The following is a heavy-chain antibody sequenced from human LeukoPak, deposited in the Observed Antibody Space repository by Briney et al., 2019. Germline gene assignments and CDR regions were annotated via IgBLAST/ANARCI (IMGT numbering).Heavy chain of an antibody. D-gene: IGHD2-2*01. CDR2: FDPEDGET. CDR1: GYTLTELS. Sequence: ASVKVSCKVSGYTLTELSMHWVRQAPGKGLEWMGGFDPEDGETIYAQKFQGRVTMTEDTSTDTAYMELSSLRSDDTAVYYCARDHCSSSSCYDAFDIWGQGTMVTVSS. V-gene: IGHV1-24*01. CDR3: ARDHCSSSSCYDAFDI. J-gene: IGHJ3*02.